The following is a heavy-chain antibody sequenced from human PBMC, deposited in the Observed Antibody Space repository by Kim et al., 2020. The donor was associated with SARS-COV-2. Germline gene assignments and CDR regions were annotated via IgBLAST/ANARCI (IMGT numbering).Heavy chain of an antibody. CDR3: AREEQLGPYYYYYGMDV. Sequence: GGSLRLSCAASGFTFSSYGMHWVRQAPGKGLEWVAVIWYDGSNKYYADSVKGRFTISRDNSKNTLYLQMNSLRAEDTAVYYCAREEQLGPYYYYYGMDVWGQGTTVTVSS. V-gene: IGHV3-33*01. CDR1: GFTFSSYG. D-gene: IGHD6-13*01. CDR2: IWYDGSNK. J-gene: IGHJ6*02.